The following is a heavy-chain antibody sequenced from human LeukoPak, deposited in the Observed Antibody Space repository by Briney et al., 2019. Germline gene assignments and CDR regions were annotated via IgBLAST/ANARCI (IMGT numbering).Heavy chain of an antibody. CDR2: IIPILGIA. J-gene: IGHJ3*02. Sequence: SVTVSCKASGGTFSSYAITWVRQAPGQGLEWMGRIIPILGIANYAQKFQGRVTIIADKSTSTAYMELSSLRSEDTAVYYCARDLYSGHEGNAFDIWGQGTMVTVSS. CDR3: ARDLYSGHEGNAFDI. CDR1: GGTFSSYA. V-gene: IGHV1-69*04. D-gene: IGHD5-12*01.